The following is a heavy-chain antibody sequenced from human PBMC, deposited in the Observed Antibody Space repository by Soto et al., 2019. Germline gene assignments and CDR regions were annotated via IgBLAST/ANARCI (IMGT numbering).Heavy chain of an antibody. D-gene: IGHD6-6*01. Sequence: SVKVACKASGGTFSSYAISWVRQAPGQGLEWMGGIIPIFGTANYAQKFQGRVTITADESTSTAYMELSSLRSEDTAVYYCARELIAARSWFDPWGQGTLVTVSS. V-gene: IGHV1-69*13. J-gene: IGHJ5*02. CDR2: IIPIFGTA. CDR3: ARELIAARSWFDP. CDR1: GGTFSSYA.